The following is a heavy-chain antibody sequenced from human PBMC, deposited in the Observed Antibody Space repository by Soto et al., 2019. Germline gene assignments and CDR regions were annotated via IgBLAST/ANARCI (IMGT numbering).Heavy chain of an antibody. CDR2: IIPIFDTT. CDR3: ARADLLSAETLHENYFDV. D-gene: IGHD2-15*01. J-gene: IGHJ4*02. V-gene: IGHV1-69*01. CDR1: GGTFGNSG. Sequence: QGQLVQSGAAVKKPGSSLKVSCKAFGGTFGNSGVSWVRQAPGQGPEWMGGIIPIFDTTNYAQKFQGRGTSYADDHTSYMELSSLRSDDTAVYYCARADLLSAETLHENYFDVWGQGTQVTVSS.